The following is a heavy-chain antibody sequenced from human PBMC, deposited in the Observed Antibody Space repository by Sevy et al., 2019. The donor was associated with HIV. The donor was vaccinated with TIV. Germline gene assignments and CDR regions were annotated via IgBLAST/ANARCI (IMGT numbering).Heavy chain of an antibody. CDR3: ARGENDDEFFQY. Sequence: GGSLRLSCTVSGFIFSNLAMHWVRQPLGKGLKWVEVTLEDGSHKSYADSVKGRFSVSRDNSRNILSLEMNSLRRDDTAVYYCARGENDDEFFQYWGQGTLVTVSS. D-gene: IGHD1-26*01. V-gene: IGHV3-30*04. CDR1: GFIFSNLA. J-gene: IGHJ1*01. CDR2: TLEDGSHK.